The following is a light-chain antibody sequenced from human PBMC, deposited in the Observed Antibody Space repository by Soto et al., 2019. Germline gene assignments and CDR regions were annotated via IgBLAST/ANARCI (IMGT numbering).Light chain of an antibody. CDR2: DAS. V-gene: IGKV1-33*01. CDR3: QQYADLPFT. CDR1: QGISNS. J-gene: IGKJ3*01. Sequence: DIQMTQSPSSLSASVGDRVTITCQASQGISNSLNWYQHKVGKAPELLIYDASNLETGVPSRFSGSGSGTDFTFTINSLQSEDIGTYYCQQYADLPFTFGPGTKVAIK.